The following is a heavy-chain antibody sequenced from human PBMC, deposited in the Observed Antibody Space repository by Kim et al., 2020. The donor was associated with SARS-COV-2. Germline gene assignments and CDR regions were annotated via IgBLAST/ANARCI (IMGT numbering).Heavy chain of an antibody. CDR1: GYTLTELS. CDR3: ATGDGGTTPIDY. D-gene: IGHD1-1*01. Sequence: ASVKVSCKVSGYTLTELSMHWVRQAPGKGLEWMGGFDPEDGETIYAQKFQGRVTMTEDTSTDTAYMELSSLRSEDTAVYYCATGDGGTTPIDYWGQGTLVTVSS. V-gene: IGHV1-24*01. J-gene: IGHJ4*02. CDR2: FDPEDGET.